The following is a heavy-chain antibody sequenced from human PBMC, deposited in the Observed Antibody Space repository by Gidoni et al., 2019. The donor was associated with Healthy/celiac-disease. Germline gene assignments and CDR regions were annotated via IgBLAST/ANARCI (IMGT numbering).Heavy chain of an antibody. CDR1: GFTFSNAW. D-gene: IGHD1-26*01. CDR2: IKSKTECGTT. J-gene: IGHJ4*02. V-gene: IGHV3-15*07. Sequence: EVQLVESGGGLVKPGGSLRLSCAASGFTFSNAWLNWVRQAPGKGLEWVGRIKSKTECGTTDYAAPVKGRFTISRDDSKNTLYLQMNSLKTEDTAVYYCTTDGGVGAKCYFDYWGQGTLVTVSS. CDR3: TTDGGVGAKCYFDY.